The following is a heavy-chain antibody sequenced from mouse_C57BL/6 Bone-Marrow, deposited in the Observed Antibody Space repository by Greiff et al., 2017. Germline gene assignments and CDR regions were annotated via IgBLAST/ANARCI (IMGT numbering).Heavy chain of an antibody. CDR1: GYTFTSYW. V-gene: IGHV1-64*01. CDR3: ARRELYWYFDV. J-gene: IGHJ1*03. Sequence: QVQLQQPGAELVKPGASVKLSCKASGYTFTSYWMHWVKQRPGQGLEWIGMIHPNSGSTNYNEKFKSKATQTVDKSSSTAYMQLSSLTSEDSAVYYCARRELYWYFDVWGTGTTVTVSS. CDR2: IHPNSGST.